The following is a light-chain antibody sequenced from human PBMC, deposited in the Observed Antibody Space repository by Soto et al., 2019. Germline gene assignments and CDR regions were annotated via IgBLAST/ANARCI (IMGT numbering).Light chain of an antibody. V-gene: IGLV1-51*02. CDR2: ENY. CDR1: SSNIGNNH. Sequence: QSVLTQPPSVSAAPGQTVTISCSGSSSNIGNNHVSWYQQVPGTAPKPLICENYKRPSGIPDRLAGSKSGTSATLGITGLQTGDEADYYCGTWDSSLNAWVFGGGTKLTVL. CDR3: GTWDSSLNAWV. J-gene: IGLJ3*02.